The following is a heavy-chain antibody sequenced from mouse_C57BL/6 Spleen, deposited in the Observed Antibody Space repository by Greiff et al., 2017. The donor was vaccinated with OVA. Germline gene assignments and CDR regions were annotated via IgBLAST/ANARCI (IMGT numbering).Heavy chain of an antibody. CDR1: GFNIKDYY. CDR2: IDPEDGET. D-gene: IGHD2-4*01. CDR3: ARRVDYDVYAMDY. J-gene: IGHJ4*01. V-gene: IGHV14-2*01. Sequence: VQLQQSGAELVKPGASVKLSCTASGFNIKDYYMHWVKQRTEQGLEWIGRIDPEDGETKYAPKFKGKATITADTSSNTAYLQLSSLTSEDTAVYYCARRVDYDVYAMDYWGQGTSVTVSS.